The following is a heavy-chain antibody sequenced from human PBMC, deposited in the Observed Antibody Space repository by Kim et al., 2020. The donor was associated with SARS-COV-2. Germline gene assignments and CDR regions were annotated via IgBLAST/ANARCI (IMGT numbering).Heavy chain of an antibody. CDR2: ISGSGGST. CDR3: ARQSGNRVLWLDPFDY. V-gene: IGHV3-23*01. D-gene: IGHD6-19*01. Sequence: GGSLRLSCAASGFTFSNYAMSWVRQAPGKGLEWVSGISGSGGSTHYADSVKGRFTISRDTSKNTLYLQMNSLRAEDTAVYYCARQSGNRVLWLDPFDYWGQGNLVTVSS. J-gene: IGHJ4*02. CDR1: GFTFSNYA.